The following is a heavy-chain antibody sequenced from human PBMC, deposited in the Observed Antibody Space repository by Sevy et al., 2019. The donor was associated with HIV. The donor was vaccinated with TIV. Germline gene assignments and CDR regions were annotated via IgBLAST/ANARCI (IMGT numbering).Heavy chain of an antibody. CDR3: ARDRGLMVHYFYGMDV. D-gene: IGHD3-10*01. CDR2: IKQDGSEK. J-gene: IGHJ6*02. V-gene: IGHV3-7*01. CDR1: GFTFSSYW. Sequence: GGSLRLSCEASGFTFSSYWMNWVRQAPGMGLEWVANIKQDGSEKYYVDSVKGRFTISRDNAKNSLYLQMNSLRAEDTAGYYCARDRGLMVHYFYGMDVWGQGTTVTVS.